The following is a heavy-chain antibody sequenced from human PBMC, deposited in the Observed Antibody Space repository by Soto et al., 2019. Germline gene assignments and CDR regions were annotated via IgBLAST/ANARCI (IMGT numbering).Heavy chain of an antibody. CDR1: GFTFSLYS. CDR2: ISRSSTGI. D-gene: IGHD3-10*01. CDR3: ARAVTWGLDV. J-gene: IGHJ6*02. V-gene: IGHV3-48*02. Sequence: EVQLVESGGGLVQPGGSLRLSCAASGFTFSLYSMSWVRQAPWKGLEWVSYISRSSTGIHYADSVKGRFTSSRDDATNSMHLQMNSLRDGDTAVYYCARAVTWGLDVWGHGTTVSISS.